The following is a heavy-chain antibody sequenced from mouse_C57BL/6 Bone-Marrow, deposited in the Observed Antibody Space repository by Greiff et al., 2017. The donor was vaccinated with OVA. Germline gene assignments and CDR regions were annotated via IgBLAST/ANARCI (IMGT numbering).Heavy chain of an antibody. Sequence: EVQVVESGGGLVKPGGSLKLSCAASGFTFSSYAMSWVRQTPEKRLEWVATISDGGSYTYYPDNVKGRFTISRDNAKNNLYLQMSHLKSEDTAMYYCARDRYYSNYQGWYFDVWGTGTTVTVSS. CDR1: GFTFSSYA. D-gene: IGHD2-5*01. V-gene: IGHV5-4*01. CDR3: ARDRYYSNYQGWYFDV. CDR2: ISDGGSYT. J-gene: IGHJ1*03.